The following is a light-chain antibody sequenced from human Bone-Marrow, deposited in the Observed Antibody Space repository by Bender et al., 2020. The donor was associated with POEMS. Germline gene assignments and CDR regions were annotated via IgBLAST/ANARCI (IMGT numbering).Light chain of an antibody. CDR1: SSNIGINN. J-gene: IGLJ3*02. Sequence: QSVLTQPPSASGTPGQRVTISCSGSSSNIGINNVYWYQQLPGTAPKLLIYKNNQRPSGVPDRFSGSKSDTSASLAISGLRSEDEGDYYCQSYDNSLGGWVFGGGTKLTVL. V-gene: IGLV1-47*01. CDR2: KNN. CDR3: QSYDNSLGGWV.